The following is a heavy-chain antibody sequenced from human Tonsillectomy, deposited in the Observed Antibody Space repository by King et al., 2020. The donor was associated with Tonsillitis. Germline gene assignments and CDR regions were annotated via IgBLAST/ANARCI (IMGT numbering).Heavy chain of an antibody. CDR3: AREWRDSSWGRLWYFDL. D-gene: IGHD6-13*01. CDR1: GFTFSSYW. Sequence: VQLVESGGHLVRPGGSLRLSCAASGFTFSSYWMSWVRQAPGKGLEWVANIKQDGSEKYYVDSVKGRFTISRDNAKNSLYLQVNRLRAEDTAVYYIAREWRDSSWGRLWYFDLWGRGTLVTVSS. V-gene: IGHV3-7*03. J-gene: IGHJ2*01. CDR2: IKQDGSEK.